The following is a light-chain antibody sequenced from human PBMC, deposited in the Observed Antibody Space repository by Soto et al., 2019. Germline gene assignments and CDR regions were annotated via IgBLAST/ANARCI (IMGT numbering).Light chain of an antibody. V-gene: IGKV1-33*01. J-gene: IGKJ4*01. CDR1: QDISNY. CDR3: QHYDNFPVT. CDR2: EAS. Sequence: DIQMTQSPSSLSASVGDRVTITCQASQDISNYLNWYRQRAGKAPQLLIYEASNLQTGVSSRFSETGSGTDFTFTISCLQPEDFATYYCQHYDNFPVTFGGGTKVEIK.